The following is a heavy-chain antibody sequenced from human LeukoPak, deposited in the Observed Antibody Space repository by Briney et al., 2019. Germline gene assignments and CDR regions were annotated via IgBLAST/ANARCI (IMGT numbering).Heavy chain of an antibody. CDR1: GFTFSSYA. CDR2: ISGSGGST. J-gene: IGHJ6*04. V-gene: IGHV3-23*01. D-gene: IGHD2-15*01. Sequence: GGSLRLYCAASGFTFSSYAMSWVRQATGKGLEWVSAISGSGGSTYYADTVKGRFTISRDNSKNTLYLQMNSLRAEDTAVYYCAKDVFYCSGGSCRYYYYYGMDVWGKGTTVTVSS. CDR3: AKDVFYCSGGSCRYYYYYGMDV.